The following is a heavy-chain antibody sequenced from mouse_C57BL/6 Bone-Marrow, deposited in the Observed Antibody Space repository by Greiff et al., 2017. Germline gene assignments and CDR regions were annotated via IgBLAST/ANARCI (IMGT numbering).Heavy chain of an antibody. V-gene: IGHV1-81*01. CDR2: IYPRSGNT. CDR3: ARKSTIYYYGSSYFDY. CDR1: GYTFTSYG. Sequence: VQRVESGAELARPGASVKLSCKASGYTFTSYGISWVKQRTGQGLEWIGEIYPRSGNTYYNEKFKGKATLTADKSSSTAYMELRSLTSEDSAVYFCARKSTIYYYGSSYFDYWGQGTTLTVSS. J-gene: IGHJ2*01. D-gene: IGHD1-1*01.